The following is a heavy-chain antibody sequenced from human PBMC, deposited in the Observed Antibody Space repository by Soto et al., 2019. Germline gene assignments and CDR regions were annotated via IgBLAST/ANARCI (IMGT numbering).Heavy chain of an antibody. J-gene: IGHJ4*02. Sequence: GASVKVSCKASGGTFSSYAISWVRQAPGQGLEWMGGIIPIFGTANYAQKFQGRVTITADESTGTAYMELSSLRSEDTAVYYCASNMAYYPSTNMAYYYDSKGHWGQGTLVTVS. D-gene: IGHD3-22*01. CDR2: IIPIFGTA. CDR3: ASNMAYYPSTNMAYYYDSKGH. V-gene: IGHV1-69*13. CDR1: GGTFSSYA.